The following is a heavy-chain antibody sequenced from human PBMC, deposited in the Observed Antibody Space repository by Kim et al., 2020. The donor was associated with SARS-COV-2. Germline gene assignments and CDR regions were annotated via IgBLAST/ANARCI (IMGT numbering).Heavy chain of an antibody. CDR1: GLKVDDDA. CDR3: AKLRSIRQADAFDI. V-gene: IGHV3-9*01. J-gene: IGHJ3*02. Sequence: ASGLKVDDDARHGGREGEGKGLEWVSGISWNSGSIGYADSVKGRCTISREKAKNSLYLQMNSLRAEDTALYYCAKLRSIRQADAFDIWGQGTMVTVSS. CDR2: ISWNSGSI. D-gene: IGHD3-3*02.